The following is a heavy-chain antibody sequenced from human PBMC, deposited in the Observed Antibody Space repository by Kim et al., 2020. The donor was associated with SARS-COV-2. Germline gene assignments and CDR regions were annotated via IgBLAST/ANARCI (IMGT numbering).Heavy chain of an antibody. V-gene: IGHV3-7*01. J-gene: IGHJ6*02. D-gene: IGHD2-21*02. Sequence: GGSLRLSCAASGFTFSSYWMSWVRQAPGKGLEWVANIKQDGSEKYYVDSVKGRFTISRDNAKNSLYLQMNSLRAEDTAVYYCARGDWMATGNSYLYYYYGMDVWGQGTTVTVSS. CDR2: IKQDGSEK. CDR3: ARGDWMATGNSYLYYYYGMDV. CDR1: GFTFSSYW.